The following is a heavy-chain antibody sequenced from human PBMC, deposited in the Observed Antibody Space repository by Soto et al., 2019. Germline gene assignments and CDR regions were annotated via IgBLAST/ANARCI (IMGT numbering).Heavy chain of an antibody. CDR2: TYYRSQWYN. V-gene: IGHV6-1*01. CDR3: ATWRFDY. Sequence: SQTLSLTCAISGDSVSSNSAAWNWIRQSPSRGLEWLGRTYYRSQWYNDYAVSMRSRIIINPDTTKSQFSLQLNSVTPEDTAVYYCATWRFDYWGQGTLVTVSS. J-gene: IGHJ4*02. CDR1: GDSVSSNSAA.